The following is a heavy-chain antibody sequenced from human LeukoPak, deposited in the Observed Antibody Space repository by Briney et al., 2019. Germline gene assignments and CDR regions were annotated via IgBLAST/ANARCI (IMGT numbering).Heavy chain of an antibody. CDR3: ARRGDGYSLDY. Sequence: GASVKVSCKASGFTFNDYHIHWVRQAPGQGLEWMGWINAKSGDTKSAQKFQGGVTMTRDTSITTVHMEVTGLRSDDTAVYYCARRGDGYSLDYWGQGTLVTVSS. V-gene: IGHV1-2*02. CDR2: INAKSGDT. CDR1: GFTFNDYH. D-gene: IGHD5-24*01. J-gene: IGHJ4*02.